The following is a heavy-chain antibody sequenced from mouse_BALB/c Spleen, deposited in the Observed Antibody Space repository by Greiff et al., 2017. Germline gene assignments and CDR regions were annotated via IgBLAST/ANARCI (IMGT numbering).Heavy chain of an antibody. Sequence: GGGLVQPKGSLKLSCAASGFTFNTNAMNWVRQAPGKGLEWVARIRSKSNNYATYYADSVKDRFTISRDDSQSMLYLQMNNLKTEDTAMYYCVRDGYGAYWGQGTLVTVSA. CDR3: VRDGYGAY. V-gene: IGHV10S3*01. CDR2: IRSKSNNYAT. J-gene: IGHJ3*01. CDR1: GFTFNTNA. D-gene: IGHD2-2*01.